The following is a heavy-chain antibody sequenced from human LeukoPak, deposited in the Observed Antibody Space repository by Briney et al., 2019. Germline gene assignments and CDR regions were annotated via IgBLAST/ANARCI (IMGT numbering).Heavy chain of an antibody. V-gene: IGHV1-2*04. CDR3: AREMIAAAGGSYYYYYGMDV. CDR2: INPNSGGT. D-gene: IGHD6-13*01. CDR1: GYTFTGYY. J-gene: IGHJ6*02. Sequence: ASVKVSCKASGYTFTGYYMHWVRQAPGQGLEWMGWINPNSGGTNYAQKFQGWVTMTRDTSISTAYMELNRLRSDDTAVYYCAREMIAAAGGSYYYYYGMDVWGQGTTVTVSS.